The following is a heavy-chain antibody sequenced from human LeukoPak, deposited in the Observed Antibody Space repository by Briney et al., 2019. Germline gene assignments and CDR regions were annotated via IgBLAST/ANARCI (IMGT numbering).Heavy chain of an antibody. V-gene: IGHV1-2*02. Sequence: ASVKVSCKASGYTFTGYYMHWVRQAPGQGLEWMGWITPHSGDTNYAQNFQGRVTMTRDTTISTAYMELSRLRSDDTAVYYCARAPTLTLIVVLISGPLDYWGQGTLVTVSS. CDR2: ITPHSGDT. D-gene: IGHD3-22*01. CDR1: GYTFTGYY. CDR3: ARAPTLTLIVVLISGPLDY. J-gene: IGHJ4*02.